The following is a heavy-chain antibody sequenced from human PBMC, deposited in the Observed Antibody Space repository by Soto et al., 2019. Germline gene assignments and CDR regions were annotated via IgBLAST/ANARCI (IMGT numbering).Heavy chain of an antibody. V-gene: IGHV4-59*08. Sequence: SETLLTCTVSGGYISSYHWSWIRQTPGKGLEWIGYVHYSWGSNYNPPLKSRVAISLDTSKSQFSLKLTSVTATDTAVYYCARQGFGALHGVVDVWGQGTTVTVSS. CDR3: ARQGFGALHGVVDV. CDR1: GGYISSYH. D-gene: IGHD3-10*01. CDR2: VHYSWGS. J-gene: IGHJ6*02.